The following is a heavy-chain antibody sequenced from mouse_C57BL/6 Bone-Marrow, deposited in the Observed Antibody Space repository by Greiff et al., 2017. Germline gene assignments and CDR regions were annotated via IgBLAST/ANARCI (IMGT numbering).Heavy chain of an antibody. D-gene: IGHD1-1*01. CDR3: ARSGITTVVSFDY. CDR2: IHPNSGST. CDR1: GYTFTSYW. Sequence: VQLQQSGAELVKPGASVKLSCKASGYTFTSYWMHWVKQRPGQGLEWIGMIHPNSGSTNYNEKFKSKATLTVDKSSSTAYMQRSSLTSEDSAVYYGARSGITTVVSFDYWGQGTTLTVSS. V-gene: IGHV1-64*01. J-gene: IGHJ2*01.